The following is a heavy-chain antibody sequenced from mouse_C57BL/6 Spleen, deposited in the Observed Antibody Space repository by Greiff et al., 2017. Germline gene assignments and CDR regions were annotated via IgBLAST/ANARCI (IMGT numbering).Heavy chain of an antibody. CDR3: ARAGGLSPYYFDY. Sequence: VQLQQSGAELVRPGASVKLSCKASGYTFTDYYINWVKQRPGQGLEWIARIYPGSGNTYYNEKFKGKATLTAEKSSSTAYMQLSSLTSEDSAVYFCARAGGLSPYYFDYWGQGTTLTVSS. J-gene: IGHJ2*01. D-gene: IGHD1-1*02. V-gene: IGHV1-76*01. CDR2: IYPGSGNT. CDR1: GYTFTDYY.